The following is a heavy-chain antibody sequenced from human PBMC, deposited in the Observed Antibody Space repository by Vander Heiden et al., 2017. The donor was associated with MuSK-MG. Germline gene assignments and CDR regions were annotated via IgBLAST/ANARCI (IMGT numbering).Heavy chain of an antibody. J-gene: IGHJ4*02. CDR3: ASRRRGRVRGVIPVY. V-gene: IGHV4-34*01. Sequence: REINHSGSTNYNPSLKSRVTISVDTSKNQFSLKLSSVTAADTAVYYCASRRRGRVRGVIPVYWGQGTLVTVSS. CDR2: INHSGST. D-gene: IGHD3-10*01.